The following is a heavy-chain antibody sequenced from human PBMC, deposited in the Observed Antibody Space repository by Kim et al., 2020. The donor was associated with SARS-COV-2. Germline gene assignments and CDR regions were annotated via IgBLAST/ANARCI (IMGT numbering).Heavy chain of an antibody. J-gene: IGHJ4*02. V-gene: IGHV1-3*01. Sequence: KFQGRVTITRDTSASTAYMELSSLRSEDTAVYYCARGFQPPTPLDYWGQGTLVTVSS. CDR3: ARGFQPPTPLDY.